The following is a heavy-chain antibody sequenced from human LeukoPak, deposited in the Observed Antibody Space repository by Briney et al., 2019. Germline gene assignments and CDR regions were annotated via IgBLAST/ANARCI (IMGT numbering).Heavy chain of an antibody. Sequence: SETLSLTCAVYGGSFSGYYWSWIRQPPGKGLEWIGEINHSGSTNYNPSLKSRVTISVDTSKNQFSLKLSSVTAADTAVYYCARGLIAAREYYFDYWGQGTLVSVSS. CDR3: ARGLIAAREYYFDY. D-gene: IGHD6-6*01. J-gene: IGHJ4*02. V-gene: IGHV4-34*01. CDR2: INHSGST. CDR1: GGSFSGYY.